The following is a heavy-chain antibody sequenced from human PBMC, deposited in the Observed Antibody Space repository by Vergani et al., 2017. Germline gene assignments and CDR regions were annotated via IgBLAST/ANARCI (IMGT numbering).Heavy chain of an antibody. CDR3: AKRETYYYGSVSYYTPNQKYYYYFYMDV. D-gene: IGHD3-10*01. CDR2: ISYDGSKK. Sequence: QVQLVESGGGVVQPGRSLRLSCAASGFTFSSYGMHWVRQAPGKGLEWVAVISYDGSKKYYADSVKGRFTISRDNSKNTLYLQMNSLRAEDTAVYYCAKRETYYYGSVSYYTPNQKYYYYFYMDVWGKGTTVTVSS. CDR1: GFTFSSYG. J-gene: IGHJ6*03. V-gene: IGHV3-30*18.